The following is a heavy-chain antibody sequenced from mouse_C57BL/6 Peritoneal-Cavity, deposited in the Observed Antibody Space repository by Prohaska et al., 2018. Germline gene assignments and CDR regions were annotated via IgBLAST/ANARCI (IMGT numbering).Heavy chain of an antibody. CDR2: ILPGSGST. CDR1: GYTFTGYW. D-gene: IGHD1-1*01. V-gene: IGHV1-9*01. CDR3: ARGTTVPDCDY. Sequence: KRSCKATGYTFTGYWIEWVKQRPGHGLEWIGEILPGSGSTNYNEKFKCKATFTADTSSNTAYMQLSSLTTEDSAIYYCARGTTVPDCDYCGQGTTLTVSS. J-gene: IGHJ2*01.